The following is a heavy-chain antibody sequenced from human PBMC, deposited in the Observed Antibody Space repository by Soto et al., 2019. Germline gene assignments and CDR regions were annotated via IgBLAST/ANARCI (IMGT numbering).Heavy chain of an antibody. CDR1: GGSISSGGYS. CDR3: ARGRVMRNWFDP. Sequence: LSLTCAVSGGSISSGGYSWSWIRPPPGKGLEWIGYIYHSGSTYYNPSLKSRVTISVDRSKNQFSLKLSSVTAADTAVYYCARGRVMRNWFDPWGQGTLVTVSS. J-gene: IGHJ5*02. CDR2: IYHSGST. V-gene: IGHV4-30-2*01.